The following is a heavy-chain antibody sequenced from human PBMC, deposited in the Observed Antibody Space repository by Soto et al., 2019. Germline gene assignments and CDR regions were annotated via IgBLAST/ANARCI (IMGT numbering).Heavy chain of an antibody. J-gene: IGHJ3*02. D-gene: IGHD6-19*01. CDR1: GFTFDDYA. V-gene: IGHV3-9*01. Sequence: PGGSLRLSCVASGFTFDDYAMHWVRQAPGKGLEWVSGISWNSGSIGYADSVKGRFTISRDNAKNSLYLQMNSLRAEDTALYYCAKVGGYSSGWYSQDAFDIWGQGTMVTVSS. CDR3: AKVGGYSSGWYSQDAFDI. CDR2: ISWNSGSI.